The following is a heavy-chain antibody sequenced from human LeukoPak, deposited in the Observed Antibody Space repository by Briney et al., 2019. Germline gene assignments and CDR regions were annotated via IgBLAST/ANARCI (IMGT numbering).Heavy chain of an antibody. CDR1: GFTFSRYG. J-gene: IGHJ6*03. CDR2: IRYDGSNK. CDR3: AKDVADFYFYYYMDV. Sequence: PGGSLRLSCAASGFTFSRYGMHWGRQAPGKGLEGVAFIRYDGSNKYYADSVKGRFTISRDNSKNTLYLQMNSLRAEDTAVYYCAKDVADFYFYYYMDVWGKGTTVTISS. V-gene: IGHV3-30*02. D-gene: IGHD2-15*01.